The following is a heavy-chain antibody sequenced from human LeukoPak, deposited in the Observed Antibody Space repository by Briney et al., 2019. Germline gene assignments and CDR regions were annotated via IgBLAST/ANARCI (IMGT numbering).Heavy chain of an antibody. CDR3: AKEEVGYCSSTSCPPDY. D-gene: IGHD2-2*03. Sequence: PGGSLRLSCAASGFTFSSYGMHWVRQAPGKGLEWVAFIRYDGSNKYYADSVKGRFTISRDNSKNTLYLQMNSLRAEDTAVYYCAKEEVGYCSSTSCPPDYWGQGTRVTVSS. CDR2: IRYDGSNK. CDR1: GFTFSSYG. V-gene: IGHV3-30*02. J-gene: IGHJ4*02.